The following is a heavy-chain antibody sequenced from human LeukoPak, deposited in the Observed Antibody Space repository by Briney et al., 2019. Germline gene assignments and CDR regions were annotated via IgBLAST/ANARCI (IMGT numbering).Heavy chain of an antibody. CDR3: AGGLLLGYCSGGSCYSWFDP. CDR2: IYHSGST. V-gene: IGHV4-30-2*01. D-gene: IGHD2-15*01. Sequence: SETLSLTCAVSGGSISSGGYSWSWIRQPPGKGLEWIGYIYHSGSTYYNPSLKSRVTISVDRSKNQFSLKLSSVTAADTAVYYCAGGLLLGYCSGGSCYSWFDPWGQGTLVTVSS. J-gene: IGHJ5*02. CDR1: GGSISSGGYS.